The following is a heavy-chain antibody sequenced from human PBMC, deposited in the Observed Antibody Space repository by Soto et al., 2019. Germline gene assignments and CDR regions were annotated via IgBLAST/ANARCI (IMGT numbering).Heavy chain of an antibody. CDR1: GFTFSSYG. V-gene: IGHV3-30*18. CDR3: AKFWYSSGWVALYYYYGMDV. CDR2: ISYDGSNK. Sequence: GALRLSCAASGFTFSSYGMHWVRQAPGKGLEWVAVISYDGSNKYYADSVKGRFTISRDNSKNTLYLQMNSLRAEDTAVYYCAKFWYSSGWVALYYYYGMDVWGQGTTVTVSS. J-gene: IGHJ6*02. D-gene: IGHD6-19*01.